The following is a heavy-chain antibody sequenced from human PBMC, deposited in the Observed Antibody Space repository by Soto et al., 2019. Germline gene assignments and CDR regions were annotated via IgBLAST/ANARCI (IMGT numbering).Heavy chain of an antibody. D-gene: IGHD5-12*01. CDR1: GFTFNTYA. V-gene: IGHV3-23*01. J-gene: IGHJ5*02. Sequence: PGGSLRLSCAASGFTFNTYAMSWVSQAPGKGLEWVSLISGSGGSIYYADSVKGRFTISRDNSKNTLYLQMNSLRAEDTAVYYCAKDLAYSGYDQNWFDPWGQGTLVTVSS. CDR3: AKDLAYSGYDQNWFDP. CDR2: ISGSGGSI.